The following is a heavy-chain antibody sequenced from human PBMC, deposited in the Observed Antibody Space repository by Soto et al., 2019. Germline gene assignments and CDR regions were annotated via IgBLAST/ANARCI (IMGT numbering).Heavy chain of an antibody. J-gene: IGHJ3*02. D-gene: IGHD3-10*01. Sequence: SVKVSCKASGGTFSSYAISWVRQAPGQGLEWVGGIIPIFGTANYAQKFQGRVTITADESTSTAYMELSSLRSEDTAVYYCASGDWITMVRGVIIFYAFDIWGQGTMVTVSS. CDR2: IIPIFGTA. CDR1: GGTFSSYA. CDR3: ASGDWITMVRGVIIFYAFDI. V-gene: IGHV1-69*13.